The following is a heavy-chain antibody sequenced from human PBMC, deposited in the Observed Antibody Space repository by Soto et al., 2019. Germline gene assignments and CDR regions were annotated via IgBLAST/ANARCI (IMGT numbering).Heavy chain of an antibody. D-gene: IGHD1-26*01. J-gene: IGHJ6*02. CDR1: GYTFTGYY. Sequence: ASVKVSCKASGYTFTGYYMHWVRQAPGQGLEWKGWINPNSGGTNYAQKFQGWVTMTRDTSISTAYMELSRLRSDDTAVYYCARGYSGSYHKTLYYYYYGMDVWGQGTTVTVSS. CDR3: ARGYSGSYHKTLYYYYYGMDV. CDR2: INPNSGGT. V-gene: IGHV1-2*04.